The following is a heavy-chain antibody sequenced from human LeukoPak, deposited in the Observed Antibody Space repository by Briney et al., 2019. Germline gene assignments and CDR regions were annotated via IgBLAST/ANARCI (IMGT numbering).Heavy chain of an antibody. V-gene: IGHV3-43*02. Sequence: GSLRLSCAASGFTFDDYAMHWGRQAPGKGLEWVSLISGDGGSTYYADSVKGRFTISRDNSKNSLYLQMNSLRTEDTALYYCAKGSRRGSLLYAFDIWGQGTMVTVPS. CDR2: ISGDGGST. D-gene: IGHD5-12*01. CDR3: AKGSRRGSLLYAFDI. J-gene: IGHJ3*02. CDR1: GFTFDDYA.